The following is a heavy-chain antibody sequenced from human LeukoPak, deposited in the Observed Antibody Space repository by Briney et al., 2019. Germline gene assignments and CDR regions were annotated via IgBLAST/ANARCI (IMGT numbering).Heavy chain of an antibody. D-gene: IGHD1-26*01. J-gene: IGHJ6*02. V-gene: IGHV3-30*18. CDR3: AKDRRYSGSYYYYYGMDV. CDR2: ISYDGSNK. CDR1: GFTFSSYG. Sequence: GRSLRLSCAASGFTFSSYGMHWVRQAPGKGLEGVAVISYDGSNKYYADSVKGRFTISRDNSKNTLYLQMNSLRAEDTAVYYCAKDRRYSGSYYYYYGMDVWGQGTTVTVSS.